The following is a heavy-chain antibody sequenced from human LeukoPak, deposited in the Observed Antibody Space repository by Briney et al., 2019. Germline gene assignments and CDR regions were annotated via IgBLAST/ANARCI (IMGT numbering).Heavy chain of an antibody. CDR3: AVWYYGSGSYYTPPDY. CDR2: IIPIFGTA. D-gene: IGHD3-10*01. CDR1: GGAFSSYA. V-gene: IGHV1-69*05. J-gene: IGHJ4*02. Sequence: SVKVSCKASGGAFSSYAISWVRQAPGQGLEWMGRIIPIFGTANYAQKFQGRVTITTDESTSTAYLELSSLRSEDTAVYYCAVWYYGSGSYYTPPDYWGQGTLVTVSS.